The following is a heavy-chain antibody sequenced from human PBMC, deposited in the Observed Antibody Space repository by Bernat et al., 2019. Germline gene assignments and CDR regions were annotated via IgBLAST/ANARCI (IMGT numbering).Heavy chain of an antibody. D-gene: IGHD3-10*01. Sequence: EVQLVESGGGVVRPGGSLRLSCAASGFTFDDYGMSWVRQAPGKGLEWVSGINWNGGSTGYADSVKGRFTISRDNAKNSLYLQMNSLRAEDTALYCCARGAEYYGSGGHYYFDYWGQGTLVTVSS. CDR1: GFTFDDYG. V-gene: IGHV3-20*04. CDR2: INWNGGST. J-gene: IGHJ4*02. CDR3: ARGAEYYGSGGHYYFDY.